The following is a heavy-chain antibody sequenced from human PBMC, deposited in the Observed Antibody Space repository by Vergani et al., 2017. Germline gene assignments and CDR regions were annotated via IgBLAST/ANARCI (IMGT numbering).Heavy chain of an antibody. CDR2: INTNTGKP. CDR3: AKANPRNSGYDYLYYYHAMDV. CDR1: GYSFSVYS. J-gene: IGHJ6*02. Sequence: QVHLVQSGSELEKPGASVKVSCKASGYSFSVYSINWLRQAPGQGLEWMGWINTNTGKPTYAQGFAGRFVFSLDTSVSTTYLQISSLKAEDTAIYYCAKANPRNSGYDYLYYYHAMDVWGQGTTVTVSS. V-gene: IGHV7-4-1*02. D-gene: IGHD5-12*01.